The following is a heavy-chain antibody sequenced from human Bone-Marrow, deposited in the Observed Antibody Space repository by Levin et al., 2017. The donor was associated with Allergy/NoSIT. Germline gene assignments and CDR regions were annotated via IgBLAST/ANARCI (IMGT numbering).Heavy chain of an antibody. CDR3: AKDLIDHCAPTSCYSAFDV. Sequence: GESLKISCAASGFTFSTYGMHWVRQAPGKGLEWVAFISYDGSKKYYADSVKGRITISRDTSENTLSLQLNSLRAEDTAVYYCAKDLIDHCAPTSCYSAFDVWGQGTMVAVSS. CDR2: ISYDGSKK. J-gene: IGHJ3*01. CDR1: GFTFSTYG. V-gene: IGHV3-30*18. D-gene: IGHD2-2*01.